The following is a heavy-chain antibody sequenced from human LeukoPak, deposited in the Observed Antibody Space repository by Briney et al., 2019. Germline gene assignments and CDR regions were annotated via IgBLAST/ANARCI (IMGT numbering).Heavy chain of an antibody. Sequence: SETLSLTCAVYDGSFSGYYWSWIRQPPGKGLEWIGEINHSESTNYNPSLKSRVTISVDTSKNQFSLKLSSVTAADTAVYYCARGGGYYDFWSGYQTRFDYWGQGTLVTVSS. V-gene: IGHV4-34*01. CDR2: INHSEST. J-gene: IGHJ4*02. CDR3: ARGGGYYDFWSGYQTRFDY. CDR1: DGSFSGYY. D-gene: IGHD3-3*01.